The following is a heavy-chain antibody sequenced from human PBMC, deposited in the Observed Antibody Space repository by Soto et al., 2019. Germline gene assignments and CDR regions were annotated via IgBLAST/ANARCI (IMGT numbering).Heavy chain of an antibody. Sequence: GESLKISCKGSGYSFTTYLIVWVRQMPGKGLEWMGTIYPGDSNPRYSPSFQGQVTISADKSVTTAYLQWSSLKASDTAIYYCARRAFCGGDCTRNHQYYYAMDVWGQGTTVTV. CDR2: IYPGDSNP. D-gene: IGHD2-21*02. V-gene: IGHV5-51*01. J-gene: IGHJ6*02. CDR1: GYSFTTYL. CDR3: ARRAFCGGDCTRNHQYYYAMDV.